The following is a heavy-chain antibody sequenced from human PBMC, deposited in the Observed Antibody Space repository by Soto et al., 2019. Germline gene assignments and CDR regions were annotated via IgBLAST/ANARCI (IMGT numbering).Heavy chain of an antibody. CDR2: IYWDDDK. D-gene: IGHD4-17*01. CDR1: GFSLSTYHLG. J-gene: IGHJ4*02. CDR3: AHAGDYDLLTFDH. V-gene: IGHV2-5*02. Sequence: QITLKESGPTLVRPAQTLTLTCDFSGFSLSTYHLGVAWIRQPPGKALEWLALIYWDDDKRYSPSLTDRLASSKDTSSNQVVLTITNIAPGDSATYFCAHAGDYDLLTFDHWGPGTLVTVSS.